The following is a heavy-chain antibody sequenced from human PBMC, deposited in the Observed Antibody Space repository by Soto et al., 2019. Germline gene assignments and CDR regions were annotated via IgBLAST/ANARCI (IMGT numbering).Heavy chain of an antibody. CDR1: GGTFSSYA. CDR2: IIPIFGTA. D-gene: IGHD1-26*01. J-gene: IGHJ4*02. CDR3: ASHPNVRWGGRGIDY. V-gene: IGHV1-69*12. Sequence: QVQLVQSGAEVKKPGSSVKVSCKASGGTFSSYAISWVRQAPGQGLEWMGGIIPIFGTANYAQTFQGRVTITADESTSTAYMELSGLRSEDTAGYYGASHPNVRWGGRGIDYWGQGTLVTVSS.